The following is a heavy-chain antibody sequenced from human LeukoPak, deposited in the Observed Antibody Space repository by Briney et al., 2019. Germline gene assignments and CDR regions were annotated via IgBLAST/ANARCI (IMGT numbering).Heavy chain of an antibody. J-gene: IGHJ4*02. CDR3: ARGVYGSGTYYNLPFDY. D-gene: IGHD3-10*01. Sequence: ASLKVSCTASGYTFTSYYMHWVRQAPGQGLEWMGIITPSGGSTTYAQYFQGRVTMTRDTSTSTVCMELSSLRSDDTAVYYCARGVYGSGTYYNLPFDYSGQGTLVTVSS. CDR1: GYTFTSYY. CDR2: ITPSGGST. V-gene: IGHV1-46*01.